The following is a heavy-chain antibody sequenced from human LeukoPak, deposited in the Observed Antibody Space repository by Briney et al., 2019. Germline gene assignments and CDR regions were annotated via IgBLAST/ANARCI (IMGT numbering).Heavy chain of an antibody. J-gene: IGHJ3*02. CDR1: GFTFSSYS. Sequence: RGSLRLSCAASGFTFSSYSMNWVRQAPGKGLEWVSSISSSSSYIYYADSVKGRFTISRDNAKNSLYLQMNSLRAEDTAVYYCASYYDSSGYLAAPHPDAFDIWGQGTMVTVSS. D-gene: IGHD3-22*01. V-gene: IGHV3-21*01. CDR3: ASYYDSSGYLAAPHPDAFDI. CDR2: ISSSSSYI.